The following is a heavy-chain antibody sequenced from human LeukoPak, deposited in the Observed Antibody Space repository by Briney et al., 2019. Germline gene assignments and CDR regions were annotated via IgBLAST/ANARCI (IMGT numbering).Heavy chain of an antibody. CDR1: GFTLSSYS. CDR2: ISRGSTYM. CDR3: ARDRGHYYYSSGRAVLYYFDY. J-gene: IGHJ4*02. D-gene: IGHD3-22*01. Sequence: GGSLRLSCAASGFTLSSYSMNWVRRAPGKGLEWVSSISRGSTYMYYADSVKGRFTISRDNAENSLYLQMNSLRAEDTAVYYCARDRGHYYYSSGRAVLYYFDYWSQGTVVTVSS. V-gene: IGHV3-21*01.